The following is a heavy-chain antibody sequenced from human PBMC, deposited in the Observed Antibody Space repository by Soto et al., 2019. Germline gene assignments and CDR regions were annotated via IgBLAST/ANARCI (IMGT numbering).Heavy chain of an antibody. J-gene: IGHJ6*02. CDR1: GFTFSSYA. D-gene: IGHD5-12*01. CDR3: AKHREDIVATTPDV. V-gene: IGHV3-23*01. CDR2: ISGSGGST. Sequence: GGSLRLSCAASGFTFSSYAMSWVRQAPGKGLEWVSAISGSGGSTYYADSVKGRFTISRDNSKNTLYLQMNSLRAEDTAVYYCAKHREDIVATTPDVWGQGTTVTVS.